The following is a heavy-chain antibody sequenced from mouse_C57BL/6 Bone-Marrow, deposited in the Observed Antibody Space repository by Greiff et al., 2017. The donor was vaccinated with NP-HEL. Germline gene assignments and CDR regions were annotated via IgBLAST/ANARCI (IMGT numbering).Heavy chain of an antibody. V-gene: IGHV1-81*01. CDR2: IYPRSGNT. Sequence: VQRVESGAELARPGASVKLSCKASGYTFTSYGISWVKQRTGQGLEWIGEIYPRSGNTYYNEKFKGKATLTADKSSSTAYMELRSLTSEDSAVYFCARSRDYSWFAYWGQGTLVTVSA. CDR3: ARSRDYSWFAY. CDR1: GYTFTSYG. D-gene: IGHD1-1*01. J-gene: IGHJ3*01.